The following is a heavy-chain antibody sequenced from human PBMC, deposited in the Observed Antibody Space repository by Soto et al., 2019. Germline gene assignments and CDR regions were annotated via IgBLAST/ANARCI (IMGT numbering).Heavy chain of an antibody. CDR1: GFTFSSYA. CDR3: AREGGSSGHNWFDP. J-gene: IGHJ5*02. CDR2: ISYDGSNK. Sequence: PGGSLRLSCAASGFTFSSYAMNGVRQAPGKGLEWVAVISYDGSNKYYADSVKGRFTISRDNSKNTLYLQMNSLRAEDTAVYYCAREGGSSGHNWFDPWGQGTLVTVSS. V-gene: IGHV3-30-3*01. D-gene: IGHD6-19*01.